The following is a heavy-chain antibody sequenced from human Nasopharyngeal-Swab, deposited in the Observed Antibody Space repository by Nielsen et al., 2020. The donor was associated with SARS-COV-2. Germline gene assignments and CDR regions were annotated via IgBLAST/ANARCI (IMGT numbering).Heavy chain of an antibody. Sequence: SVNVSCKSSGGTFISYAISWVRQAPGQGLEGMGGIIPIFGTANYEQKFQGRVTITADESTSTDYMELSSLRSEDTAVYYCARDLWRRAARDYYYYGMDVWGQGTTVTVSS. V-gene: IGHV1-69*13. D-gene: IGHD3-3*01. CDR2: IIPIFGTA. CDR1: GGTFISYA. J-gene: IGHJ6*02. CDR3: ARDLWRRAARDYYYYGMDV.